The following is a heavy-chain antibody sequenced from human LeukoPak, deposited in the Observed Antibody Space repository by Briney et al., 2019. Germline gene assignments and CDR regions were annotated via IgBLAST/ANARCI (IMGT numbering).Heavy chain of an antibody. D-gene: IGHD6-13*01. CDR3: ARASTQLVGAFYYYYYGMDV. Sequence: GASVKVSCKASGYTFTGYYMHWVRQAPGQGLEWMGWINPNSGGTNYAQKFQGRVTMTRDTSISTAYMELSRLRSDDTAVYYCARASTQLVGAFYYYYYGMDVWGQGTTVTVSS. V-gene: IGHV1-2*02. CDR1: GYTFTGYY. CDR2: INPNSGGT. J-gene: IGHJ6*02.